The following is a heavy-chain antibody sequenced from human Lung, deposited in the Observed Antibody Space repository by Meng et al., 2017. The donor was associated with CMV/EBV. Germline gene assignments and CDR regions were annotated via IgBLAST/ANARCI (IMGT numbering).Heavy chain of an antibody. CDR3: VRDGQLGYIDYVDS. J-gene: IGHJ4*02. V-gene: IGHV4-39*07. Sequence: SETLSLXCTASGASISTTTYCWGWIRQPPGRGLEWLGSKYHNGNVHFLGSENYNPSRKSRVTIIMNPSMNLFSLRLVSVTAADTAAHYCVRDGQLGYIDYVDSWGQGTLVTVSS. CDR2: KYHNGNV. D-gene: IGHD5-18*01. CDR1: GASISTTTYC.